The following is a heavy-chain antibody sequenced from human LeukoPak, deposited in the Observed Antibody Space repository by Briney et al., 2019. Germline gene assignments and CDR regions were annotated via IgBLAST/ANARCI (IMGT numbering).Heavy chain of an antibody. D-gene: IGHD2-15*01. V-gene: IGHV3-48*03. CDR2: INSNGDTI. CDR3: AKVVAGQYNDY. CDR1: GFAFSSYE. Sequence: GGSLRLSCAASGFAFSSYEINWVRQAPGTGLEWISYINSNGDTIYYADSVKGRFTVSRDNAKNSLYLQMNSLRAEDTAVYYCAKVVAGQYNDYWGQGTLVTVSS. J-gene: IGHJ4*02.